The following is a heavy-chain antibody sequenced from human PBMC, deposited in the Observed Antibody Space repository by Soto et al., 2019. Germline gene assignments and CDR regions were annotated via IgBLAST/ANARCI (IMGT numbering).Heavy chain of an antibody. CDR3: ATFSGSYLRD. J-gene: IGHJ4*02. CDR2: MYYSGST. D-gene: IGHD1-26*01. Sequence: QVQLQESGPGLVKPSQALSLTCTVSGGSISSGGYYWSWVRQHPGKGLEWIAYMYYSGSTSYKPSLNSRVSESVDTSKNQFSLKLSSVTAADTAVYYCATFSGSYLRDWGQGTLVTVSS. V-gene: IGHV4-31*03. CDR1: GGSISSGGYY.